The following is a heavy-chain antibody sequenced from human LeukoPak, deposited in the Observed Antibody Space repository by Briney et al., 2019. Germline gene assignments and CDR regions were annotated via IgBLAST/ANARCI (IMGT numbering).Heavy chain of an antibody. CDR2: INPNDGDT. Sequence: ASVKLSCKASGYTFTDYYMHWVRQAPGQGFEWMAWINPNDGDTNYAQKFQGRVTMTRDTSISTAHMEVSRLRSDDTAVYYCARANFLYCSSTTCLFDYWGQGTLVTVSS. D-gene: IGHD2-2*01. CDR3: ARANFLYCSSTTCLFDY. CDR1: GYTFTDYY. J-gene: IGHJ4*02. V-gene: IGHV1-2*02.